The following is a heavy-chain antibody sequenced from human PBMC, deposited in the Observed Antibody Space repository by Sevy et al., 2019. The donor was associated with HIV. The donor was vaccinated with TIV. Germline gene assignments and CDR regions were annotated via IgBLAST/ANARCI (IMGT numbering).Heavy chain of an antibody. CDR1: GYTLTELS. CDR2: FDPEDGET. CDR3: ATSLRTTVTTTIDY. Sequence: ASVKVSCKVSGYTLTELSMHWVRQAPGKGLEWMGGFDPEDGETIYAQKFQGRVTMTEDTSTDTAYMELSSLGSEDTAVYYCATSLRTTVTTTIDYWGQGTLVTVSS. V-gene: IGHV1-24*01. J-gene: IGHJ4*02. D-gene: IGHD4-17*01.